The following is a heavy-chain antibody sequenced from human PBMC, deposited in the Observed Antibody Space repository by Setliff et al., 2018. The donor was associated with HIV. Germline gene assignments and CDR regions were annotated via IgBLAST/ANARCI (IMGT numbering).Heavy chain of an antibody. V-gene: IGHV4-38-2*01. CDR1: GYSISSSYY. J-gene: IGHJ4*02. Sequence: PSETLSLTCAVSGYSISSSYYWGWIRQPPGKGLEWIGSIYHSGSTYYNPSLKSRVTISVDTSKNQFSLKLSSVTAADTAVYYCARMYSGYDWSPAGARTRYFDYWGQGTLVTVSS. CDR3: ARMYSGYDWSPAGARTRYFDY. D-gene: IGHD5-12*01. CDR2: IYHSGST.